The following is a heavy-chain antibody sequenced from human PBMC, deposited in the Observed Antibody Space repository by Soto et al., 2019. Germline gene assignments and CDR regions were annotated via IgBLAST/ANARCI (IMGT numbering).Heavy chain of an antibody. V-gene: IGHV4-30-2*01. CDR2: IYHSGST. CDR1: GGSISSGGYS. CDR3: AREPTYYDILTGYEYNWFDP. D-gene: IGHD3-9*01. J-gene: IGHJ5*02. Sequence: SETLSLTCAVSGGSISSGGYSWSWIRQPPGKGLEWIGYIYHSGSTYYNPSLKSRVTISVDRSKNQFSLKLSSVTAADTAVYYCAREPTYYDILTGYEYNWFDPWGQGTLVTVSS.